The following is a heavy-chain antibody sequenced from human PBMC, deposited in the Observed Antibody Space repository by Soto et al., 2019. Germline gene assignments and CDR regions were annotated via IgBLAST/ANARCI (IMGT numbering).Heavy chain of an antibody. J-gene: IGHJ5*02. CDR1: GGTFSSSA. Sequence: QVQLVQSGAEVKKPGSSVKVSCKASGGTFSSSAISWVRQAPGHGLEWMGGIIPIFGTANYAQKFQGRVTITADKSTRTAYMELSSLRSEDTAVYYCARDRSTSWPCWFDPWGQGTLVTVSS. CDR2: IIPIFGTA. V-gene: IGHV1-69*06. CDR3: ARDRSTSWPCWFDP. D-gene: IGHD2-2*01.